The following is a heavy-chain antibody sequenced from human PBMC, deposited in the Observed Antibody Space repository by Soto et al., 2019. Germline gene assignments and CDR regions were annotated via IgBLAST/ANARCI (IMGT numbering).Heavy chain of an antibody. CDR2: IYYSGST. D-gene: IGHD2-8*01. J-gene: IGHJ4*02. Sequence: QLQLQESGPGLVKPSETLSLTCTVSGGSISSSSYYWGWIRQPPGKGLEWIGSIYYSGSTYYNPSRRLRLTISLDTSKNQFSLKPSSVTAADIAVYYCATHLYARDRSLFEYWGQGTLVTVSS. CDR1: GGSISSSSYY. V-gene: IGHV4-39*01. CDR3: ATHLYARDRSLFEY.